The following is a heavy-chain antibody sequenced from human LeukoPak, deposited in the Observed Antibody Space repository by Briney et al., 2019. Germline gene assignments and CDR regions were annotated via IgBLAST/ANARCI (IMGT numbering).Heavy chain of an antibody. V-gene: IGHV3-21*01. Sequence: GSLRLSCAASGFIFSTYSMNWVRQAPGKGLEWVSPISSSTSYIYYADSVKGRFTISRDNAKNSLYLQMNSPRPEDTAVYYCARENSGSYYQFDCWGQGTLVTVSS. J-gene: IGHJ4*02. D-gene: IGHD1-26*01. CDR2: ISSSTSYI. CDR1: GFIFSTYS. CDR3: ARENSGSYYQFDC.